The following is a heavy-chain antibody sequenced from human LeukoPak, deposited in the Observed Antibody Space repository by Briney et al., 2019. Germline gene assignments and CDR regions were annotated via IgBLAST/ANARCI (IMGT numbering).Heavy chain of an antibody. D-gene: IGHD2-8*01. CDR2: ISGSGGST. Sequence: QPGGSLRLSCAASGFTFNNFAMSWVRQAPGKGLEWVSAISGSGGSTYYADSVKGRFTISRDNSKNTLYLQMNSLRAEDTAVYYCAKDPVGTSGVCYIFFDYGGQGTRVTVSS. CDR1: GFTFNNFA. CDR3: AKDPVGTSGVCYIFFDY. V-gene: IGHV3-23*01. J-gene: IGHJ4*02.